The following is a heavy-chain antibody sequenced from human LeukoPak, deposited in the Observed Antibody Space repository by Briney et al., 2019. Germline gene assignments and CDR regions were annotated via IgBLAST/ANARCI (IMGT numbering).Heavy chain of an antibody. CDR3: ASEPPIEVTLDAFDI. J-gene: IGHJ3*02. V-gene: IGHV7-4-1*02. CDR1: GYTFTSYA. D-gene: IGHD5-18*01. CDR2: INTNTGNP. Sequence: GASVKVSCKASGYTFTSYAMNWVRQAPGQGLEWMGWINTNTGNPTYAQGFTGRFVFSLDTSVSTAYLQISSLKAEDTAVYYCASEPPIEVTLDAFDIWGQGTMVTVSS.